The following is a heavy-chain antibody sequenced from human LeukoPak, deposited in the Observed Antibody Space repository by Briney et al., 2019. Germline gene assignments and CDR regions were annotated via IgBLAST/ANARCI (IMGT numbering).Heavy chain of an antibody. V-gene: IGHV3-74*01. CDR2: INSDGTTT. J-gene: IGHJ5*02. D-gene: IGHD2-21*01. CDR3: ARDRDSYNWFDP. CDR1: GFTLSSYC. Sequence: PGGSLRLSCAASGFTLSSYCMHWVRQAPGKGLVWVSRINSDGTTTRYADSVKGRFTISRDNAKNSLYLQMNSLRAEDTAVYYCARDRDSYNWFDPWGQGTLVTVSS.